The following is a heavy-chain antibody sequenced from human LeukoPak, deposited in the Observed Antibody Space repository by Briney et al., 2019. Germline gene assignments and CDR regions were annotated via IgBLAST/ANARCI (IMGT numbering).Heavy chain of an antibody. CDR2: MYSSGTI. CDR3: ARHPFCPSSIYY. CDR1: GDSISSSY. V-gene: IGHV4-4*07. Sequence: NPSETLSLTCTVSGDSISSSYWSWIRQPAGKGLEWIGRMYSSGTIKYNPSLKSRLTMSVDTSKNQFSLKLNSVTATDTAVYYCARHPFCPSSIYYLGQGTLVTVSS. D-gene: IGHD6-6*01. J-gene: IGHJ4*02.